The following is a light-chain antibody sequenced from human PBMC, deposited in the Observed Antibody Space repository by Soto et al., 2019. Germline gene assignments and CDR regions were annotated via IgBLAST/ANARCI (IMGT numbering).Light chain of an antibody. CDR2: GAS. CDR1: QSVSSN. CDR3: QQYNNWPPYT. Sequence: EIVMTQSPATLSVSPGERATLSCRASQSVSSNLAWYQQKPGQAPRLLIYGASTRATGIPARFSGGRSGTKFTLPISSLQSEDVAVYYCQQYNNWPPYTFGQGTKLEIK. V-gene: IGKV3-15*01. J-gene: IGKJ2*01.